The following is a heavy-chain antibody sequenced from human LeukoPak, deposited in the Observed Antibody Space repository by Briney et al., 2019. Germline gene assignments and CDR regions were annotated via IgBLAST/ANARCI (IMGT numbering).Heavy chain of an antibody. CDR1: GFTFSSSW. CDR3: ARHSSGSYYTY. V-gene: IGHV3-7*01. D-gene: IGHD3-10*01. Sequence: GGSLRLSCAASGFTFSSSWMSWVRQAPGKGLEWVAHIKQDGSDKYYVDSVKGRFTISRDNAKNSLYLQLNSLRVEDTAMYYCARHSSGSYYTYWGQGTLITVSS. CDR2: IKQDGSDK. J-gene: IGHJ4*02.